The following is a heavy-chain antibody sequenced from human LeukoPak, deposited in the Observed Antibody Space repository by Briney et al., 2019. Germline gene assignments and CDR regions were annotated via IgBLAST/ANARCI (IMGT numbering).Heavy chain of an antibody. J-gene: IGHJ6*02. CDR1: GYTFTGYY. V-gene: IGHV1-2*02. CDR2: INPNSGGT. D-gene: IGHD2-15*01. Sequence: ASVKVSCKASGYTFTGYYMHWVRQAPGQGLERMGWINPNSGGTNYAQKFQGRVTMTRDTSISTAYMELSRLRSDDTAVYYCAWVVVAATIYGMDVWGQGTTVTVSS. CDR3: AWVVVAATIYGMDV.